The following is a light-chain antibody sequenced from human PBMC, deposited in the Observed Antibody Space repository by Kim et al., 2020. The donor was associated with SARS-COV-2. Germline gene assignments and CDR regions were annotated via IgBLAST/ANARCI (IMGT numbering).Light chain of an antibody. CDR1: SGSIASNY. V-gene: IGLV6-57*03. CDR2: EDK. Sequence: NFMLTQPHSVSESPGKTVTISCTRSSGSIASNYVQWYQQRPGSAPTPLIYEDKPRPSGVPDRFSGSIDSSSNSAYLSISGLRTEDEAAYYCQSYYTNNVVFGGGTQLTVL. CDR3: QSYYTNNVV. J-gene: IGLJ7*01.